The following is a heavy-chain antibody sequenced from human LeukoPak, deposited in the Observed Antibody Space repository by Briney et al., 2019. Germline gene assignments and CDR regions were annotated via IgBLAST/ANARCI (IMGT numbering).Heavy chain of an antibody. CDR2: ISSSRSYI. J-gene: IGHJ3*02. V-gene: IGHV3-21*01. CDR1: GFTFSSYS. Sequence: GGSLRLSCAASGFTFSSYSMNWVRQAPGKGLEWVSFISSSRSYIYYADSVKGRFTISRDNAKNSLYLQMNSLRAEDTALYYCARQRCGGDCYSGAFDIRGQGTMVTVSS. CDR3: ARQRCGGDCYSGAFDI. D-gene: IGHD2-21*02.